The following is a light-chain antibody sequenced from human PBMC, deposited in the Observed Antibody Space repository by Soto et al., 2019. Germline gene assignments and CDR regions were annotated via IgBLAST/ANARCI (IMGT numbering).Light chain of an antibody. J-gene: IGKJ2*01. V-gene: IGKV3-11*01. Sequence: EIVLTQTPATLSLSPGERVTLSCRASQSVSSYLAWYQQKPGQAPRLLIYDASNRATGIPARFSGSGSGTDFTLTISSLEPEDFAVYYCQQRSNWPPMYTFGQGTNLEIK. CDR2: DAS. CDR3: QQRSNWPPMYT. CDR1: QSVSSY.